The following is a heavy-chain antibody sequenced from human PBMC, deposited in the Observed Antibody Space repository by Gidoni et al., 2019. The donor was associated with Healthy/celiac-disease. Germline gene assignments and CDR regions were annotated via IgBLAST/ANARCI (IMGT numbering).Heavy chain of an antibody. J-gene: IGHJ4*02. CDR2: ISGSGGST. CDR3: AKHRDPSPVLEWIYFDY. D-gene: IGHD3-3*01. Sequence: ISGSGGSTYYADSVTGRFTISRDNSKNTLYLQMNSLRAEDTAVYYCAKHRDPSPVLEWIYFDYWGQGTLVTVSS. V-gene: IGHV3-23*01.